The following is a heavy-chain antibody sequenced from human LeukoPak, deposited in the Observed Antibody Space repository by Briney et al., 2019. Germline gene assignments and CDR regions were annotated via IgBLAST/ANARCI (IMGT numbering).Heavy chain of an antibody. CDR3: ARGDTYSSSWYGFHY. CDR2: ISGSGGST. D-gene: IGHD6-13*01. J-gene: IGHJ4*02. Sequence: GGSLRLSCAASGFTFSTYAMSWVRQTPGKGLEWVSAISGSGGSTYYADSVKGRFTISRDNSKNTLYLQMDSLRAEDTAVYYCARGDTYSSSWYGFHYWGQGTLVTVSS. V-gene: IGHV3-23*01. CDR1: GFTFSTYA.